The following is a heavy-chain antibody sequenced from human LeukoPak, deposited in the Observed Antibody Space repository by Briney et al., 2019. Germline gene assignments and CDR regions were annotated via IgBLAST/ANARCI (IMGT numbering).Heavy chain of an antibody. CDR2: IYFSGNT. V-gene: IGHV4-39*01. D-gene: IGHD4-17*01. J-gene: IGHJ4*02. Sequence: SETLSLTCTVSGGSISSSNYYWGWVRQPPGKGLEWIGSIYFSGNTYYNPSLKSRVTKSTDTSKNQFSLKLNSVAAADTAVYYCASLTTVSTTYYFDDWGQGPLVIVSS. CDR3: ASLTTVSTTYYFDD. CDR1: GGSISSSNYY.